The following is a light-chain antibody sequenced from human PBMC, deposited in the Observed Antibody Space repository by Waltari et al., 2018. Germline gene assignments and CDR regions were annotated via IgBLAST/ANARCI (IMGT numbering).Light chain of an antibody. J-gene: IGLJ1*01. CDR3: EVWDSNSDHYV. V-gene: IGLV3-21*02. Sequence: SYVLTQPPSVSVAPGQTARITCGGDNIGRKSVHWYQERPGQAPVMVVDDDRARPSGIPDRFSGSNSGNTATLTISRVEAGDEADYYCEVWDSNSDHYVFAPGTRVTVL. CDR2: DDR. CDR1: NIGRKS.